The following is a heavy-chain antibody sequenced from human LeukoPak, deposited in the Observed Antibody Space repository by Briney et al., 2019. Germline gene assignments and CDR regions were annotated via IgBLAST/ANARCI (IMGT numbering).Heavy chain of an antibody. CDR2: INHSGST. CDR1: GGSFSGYY. Sequence: SETLSLTCAVYGGSFSGYYWSWMRQPPGKGLEWIGEINHSGSTNYNPSLKSRVTISVDTSKNQFSLKLSSVTAADTAVYYCARGRLYDYVWGSYRPPFDYWGQGTLVTVSS. J-gene: IGHJ4*02. D-gene: IGHD3-16*02. V-gene: IGHV4-34*01. CDR3: ARGRLYDYVWGSYRPPFDY.